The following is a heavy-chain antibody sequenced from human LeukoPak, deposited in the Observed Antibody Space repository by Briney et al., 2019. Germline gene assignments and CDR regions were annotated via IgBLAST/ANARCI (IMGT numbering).Heavy chain of an antibody. D-gene: IGHD6-19*01. CDR2: INPSGGST. J-gene: IGHJ4*02. V-gene: IGHV1-46*01. CDR3: ARVFGQWLAVD. Sequence: GASVKVSCKASGYTFTSYYMHWVRQAPGQGLEWMGIINPSGGSTSYAQKFQGRVTMTRDTSINTVYMELSSLRSEDTAIYYCARVFGQWLAVDWGQGTPVTVSS. CDR1: GYTFTSYY.